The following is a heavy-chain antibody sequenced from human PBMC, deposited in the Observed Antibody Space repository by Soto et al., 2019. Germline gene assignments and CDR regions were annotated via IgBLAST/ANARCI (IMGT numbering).Heavy chain of an antibody. CDR3: ARDRRYNWNYGWFDP. D-gene: IGHD1-7*01. J-gene: IGHJ5*02. CDR2: ISPYNGNT. V-gene: IGHV1-18*01. Sequence: QVQLVQSGAEVKKPGASVKVSCKASGYTFTSYGISWVRQAPGQGLEWMGWISPYNGNTNYAQNLQGRVTMTTDTSPSTAYMELRSLRSDDTAVYYCARDRRYNWNYGWFDPWGQGTLVTVSS. CDR1: GYTFTSYG.